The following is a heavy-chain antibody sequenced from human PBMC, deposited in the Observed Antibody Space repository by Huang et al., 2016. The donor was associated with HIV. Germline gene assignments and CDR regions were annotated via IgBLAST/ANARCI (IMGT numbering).Heavy chain of an antibody. V-gene: IGHV3-48*01. CDR3: VRDSSSGLQLRY. Sequence: EVQLVESGGGLAQPGGSLRLSFVASGYPFSTYSMNWVRQAPGKGLEWVSYISKTSGATSYAESVKGRFTVSRDNVKNSLYLQMNRLRVEDTAMYYCVRDSSSGLQLRYWGQGALVIVS. J-gene: IGHJ4*02. CDR1: GYPFSTYS. D-gene: IGHD3-22*01. CDR2: ISKTSGAT.